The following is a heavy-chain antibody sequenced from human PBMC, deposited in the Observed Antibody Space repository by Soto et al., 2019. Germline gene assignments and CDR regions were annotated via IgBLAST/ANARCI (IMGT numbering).Heavy chain of an antibody. Sequence: EVQLVESGGGLVQPGGSLRLSCTASGFTFSDSWMTWVRQAPGKGLEWVARIKPDESEKKYADSVKGRFSISRDNAKNSMYLQMDSLRGEDTAFYYCVRGGSNYASWGEGTLVTVSS. CDR2: IKPDESEK. D-gene: IGHD4-4*01. CDR1: GFTFSDSW. V-gene: IGHV3-7*01. CDR3: VRGGSNYAS. J-gene: IGHJ5*02.